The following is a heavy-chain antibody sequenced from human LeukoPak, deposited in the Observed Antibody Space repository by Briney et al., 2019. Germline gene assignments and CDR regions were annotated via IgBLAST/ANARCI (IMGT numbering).Heavy chain of an antibody. CDR1: GFTVSSNY. D-gene: IGHD3-22*01. CDR3: AREDSSGHYYGY. V-gene: IGHV3-66*01. J-gene: IGHJ4*02. Sequence: GGSLRLSCAASGFTVSSNYMSWVRQATGKGLERVSVIYSGGSTYYADSVKGRFTISRDNSKNTLYLQMNSLRAEDTAVYYCAREDSSGHYYGYWGQGTLVTVSS. CDR2: IYSGGST.